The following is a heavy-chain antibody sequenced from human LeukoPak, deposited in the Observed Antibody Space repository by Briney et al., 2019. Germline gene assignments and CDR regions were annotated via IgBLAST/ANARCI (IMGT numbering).Heavy chain of an antibody. CDR1: GFSFSLYA. D-gene: IGHD2-21*01. Sequence: PGGSLRLSCAASGFSFSLYAMNWVRQAPGKGLEWVSAISGSGDNTYYADSVKGHFTISRDNSKNILYLQMTSLRAEDTAVYYCHIYCGGDCYSGGWFDPWGQGTLVTVSS. CDR2: ISGSGDNT. CDR3: HIYCGGDCYSGGWFDP. J-gene: IGHJ5*02. V-gene: IGHV3-23*01.